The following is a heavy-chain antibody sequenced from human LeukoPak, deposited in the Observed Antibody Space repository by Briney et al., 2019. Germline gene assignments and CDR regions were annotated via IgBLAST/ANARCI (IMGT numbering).Heavy chain of an antibody. CDR2: IYHSGST. CDR3: ARAQYGYAFSGPFDY. Sequence: ASQTLSLTCAVSGGSISSGGYSWSWIRQPPGKGLEWIGYIYHSGSTYYNPSLKSRVTISVDRSKNQFSLKLSSVTAADTAVYYCARAQYGYAFSGPFDYWGQGTLVTVSS. V-gene: IGHV4-30-2*01. CDR1: GGSISSGGYS. J-gene: IGHJ4*02. D-gene: IGHD5-12*01.